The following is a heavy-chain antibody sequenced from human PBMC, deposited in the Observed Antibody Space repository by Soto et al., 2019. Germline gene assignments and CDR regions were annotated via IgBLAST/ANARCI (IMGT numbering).Heavy chain of an antibody. CDR1: GYTFTTYY. CDR3: AGGGAVTVNLDY. CDR2: ITAANGNA. J-gene: IGHJ4*02. V-gene: IGHV1-3*01. D-gene: IGHD4-4*01. Sequence: ASVKVSCKSSGYTFTTYYIHWVRQAPGQRLECMGWITAANGNAKFSQKFQSRVTITRDISTSTTYMELSSLTSEDTAVYYCAGGGAVTVNLDYWGQGTLVTVSS.